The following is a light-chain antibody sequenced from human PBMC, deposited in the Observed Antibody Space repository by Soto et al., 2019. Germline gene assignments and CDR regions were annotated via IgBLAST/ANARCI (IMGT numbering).Light chain of an antibody. CDR3: QQRSNWLIT. V-gene: IGKV3-11*01. Sequence: IVLTQSPATLSLSTAERATLSCRASQSVSSYLACYQQKPGQAPRLLIYDASNRATGIPARFSGSGSGTDFTLTISSLEPEDFAVYYCQQRSNWLITFCQGTRLEIK. J-gene: IGKJ5*01. CDR2: DAS. CDR1: QSVSSY.